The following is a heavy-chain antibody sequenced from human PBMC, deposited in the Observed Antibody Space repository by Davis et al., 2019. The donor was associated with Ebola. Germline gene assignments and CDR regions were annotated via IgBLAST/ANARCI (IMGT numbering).Heavy chain of an antibody. CDR2: ISSSSSYI. V-gene: IGHV3-21*01. J-gene: IGHJ6*04. CDR1: VITFSSYA. D-gene: IGHD4-23*01. Sequence: GGSLRLSCTDSVITFSSYAMNWVRQAPGKGLEWVSSISSSSSYIYYADSVKGRFTISRDNAKNSLYLQMNSLRAEDTAVYYCARDIRWLGGYYYYGMDVWGKGTTVTVSS. CDR3: ARDIRWLGGYYYYGMDV.